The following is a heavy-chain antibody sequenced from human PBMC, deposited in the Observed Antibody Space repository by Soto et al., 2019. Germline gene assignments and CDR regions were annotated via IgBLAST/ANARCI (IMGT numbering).Heavy chain of an antibody. D-gene: IGHD6-6*01. Sequence: GGSLRLSCAASGFTFSSYSMNWVRQAPGKGLEWVSSISSSSNYTYYADSVKGRFTISRDNAKNSLYLQMNSLRAEDTAVYYCARESIPTHGKFDYWGQGTLVTVSS. J-gene: IGHJ4*02. CDR1: GFTFSSYS. CDR3: ARESIPTHGKFDY. CDR2: ISSSSNYT. V-gene: IGHV3-21*01.